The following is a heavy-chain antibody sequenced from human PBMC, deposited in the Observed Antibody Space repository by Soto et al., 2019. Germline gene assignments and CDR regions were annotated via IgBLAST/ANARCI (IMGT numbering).Heavy chain of an antibody. J-gene: IGHJ4*02. D-gene: IGHD3-10*01. CDR2: ITDSGYST. CDR3: AKGSHYSRPYYFDC. CDR1: GFTFSIYA. Sequence: PGGSLRLSCAPSGFTFSIYAMGWVRQAPGRGLEWVSAITDSGYSTYYADSVKGRFTISRDNSKNTLDLQMNSLTTDDTAIYYCAKGSHYSRPYYFDCWGQGALVTVSS. V-gene: IGHV3-23*01.